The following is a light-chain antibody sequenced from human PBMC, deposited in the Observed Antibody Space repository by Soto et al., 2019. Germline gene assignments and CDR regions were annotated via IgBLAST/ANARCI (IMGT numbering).Light chain of an antibody. Sequence: DIVMTQSPDSLAVSLGERDTINRKSSQSVLYSSNNKNYLAWYQQRPGQPPKLLMYWASTRESGVPDRFSGSGSGTDFTLTITSLQAEDVAVYYCQQYESTPPTFGQGTKLEIK. J-gene: IGKJ2*01. CDR2: WAS. CDR3: QQYESTPPT. V-gene: IGKV4-1*01. CDR1: QSVLYSSNNKNY.